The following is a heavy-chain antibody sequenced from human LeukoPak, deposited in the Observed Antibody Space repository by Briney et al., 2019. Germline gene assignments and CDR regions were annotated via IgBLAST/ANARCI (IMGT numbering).Heavy chain of an antibody. D-gene: IGHD3-22*01. Sequence: SVKVSCKASGGTFSSYAISWVRQAPGQGLEWMGGIIPIFGTANYAQKFQGRVTITADESTSTAYMELSSLRSEDTAVYYCARDIDDSSLPYRYYFDYSGQGTLVTVSS. CDR3: ARDIDDSSLPYRYYFDY. CDR2: IIPIFGTA. V-gene: IGHV1-69*13. J-gene: IGHJ4*02. CDR1: GGTFSSYA.